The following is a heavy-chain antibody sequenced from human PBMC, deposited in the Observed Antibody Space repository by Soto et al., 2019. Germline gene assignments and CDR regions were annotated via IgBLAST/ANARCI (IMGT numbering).Heavy chain of an antibody. CDR1: GYTFTSYD. J-gene: IGHJ3*02. CDR2: MNPNSGNT. V-gene: IGHV1-8*01. D-gene: IGHD2-15*01. CDR3: ARVIRYCSGGSCYYDAFDI. Sequence: ASVKVSCKASGYTFTSYDINWVRQATGQGLEWMGWMNPNSGNTGYAQKFQGRVTMTRNTSIGTAYMELSSLRSEDTAVYYCARVIRYCSGGSCYYDAFDIWGQGTMVTVSS.